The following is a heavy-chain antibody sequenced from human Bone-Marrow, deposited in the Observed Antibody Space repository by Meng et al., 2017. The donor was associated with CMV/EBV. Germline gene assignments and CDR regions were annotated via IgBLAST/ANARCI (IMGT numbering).Heavy chain of an antibody. CDR3: ARGGYGGNSRCWFDP. J-gene: IGHJ5*02. CDR2: IYYSGST. CDR1: GGSISSYY. Sequence: SETLSLTCTVSGGSISSYYWSWIRQPPGKGLEWIGYIYYSGSTNYNPSLKSRVTISVDTSKNQFSLKLSSVTAADTAVYYCARGGYGGNSRCWFDPWGQGTLVTVSS. D-gene: IGHD4-23*01. V-gene: IGHV4-59*01.